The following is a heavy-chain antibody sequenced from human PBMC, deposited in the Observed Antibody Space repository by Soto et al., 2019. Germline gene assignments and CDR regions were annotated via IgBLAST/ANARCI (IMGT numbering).Heavy chain of an antibody. D-gene: IGHD3-3*01. CDR1: GYSFTSYS. Sequence: ASVKVSCKASGYSFTSYSITWVRQAPGQGLEWMGWISTSNDNTNYAQKFKGRVTMTTDRSTATAYMDLRSLTSDDTAVYYCARGSEWWFDPWGQGTRVTVSS. CDR3: ARGSEWWFDP. CDR2: ISTSNDNT. J-gene: IGHJ5*02. V-gene: IGHV1-18*04.